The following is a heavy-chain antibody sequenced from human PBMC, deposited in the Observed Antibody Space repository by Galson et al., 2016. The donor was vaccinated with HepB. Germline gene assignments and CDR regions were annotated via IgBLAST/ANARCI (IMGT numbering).Heavy chain of an antibody. CDR2: IGTAAGDT. CDR1: GFTFITYD. V-gene: IGHV3-13*01. J-gene: IGHJ6*04. D-gene: IGHD3-10*01. CDR3: ARGKSLWTKPWNYGLDV. Sequence: SLRLSCAASGFTFITYDIHWVRQPPGKGLEWVSAIGTAAGDTHYAASVEGRFTVSRENAKNSLFLQMHSLRAEDTAVYYCARGKSLWTKPWNYGLDVWGKGTTVTVSS.